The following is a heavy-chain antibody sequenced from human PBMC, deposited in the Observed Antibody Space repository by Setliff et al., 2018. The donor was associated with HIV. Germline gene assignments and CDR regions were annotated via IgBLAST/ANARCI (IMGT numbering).Heavy chain of an antibody. J-gene: IGHJ6*02. V-gene: IGHV4-61*02. D-gene: IGHD7-27*01. Sequence: SETLSLTCTVSGGSISSGSYYWSWVRQPAGKGLEWIGRIYTSGSTNYNPSLKSRVTISVDTSRNQFSLKLGSVTAADTAVYYCARDLGSGLYYYGMDVWGQGTTVTVSS. CDR2: IYTSGST. CDR1: GGSISSGSYY. CDR3: ARDLGSGLYYYGMDV.